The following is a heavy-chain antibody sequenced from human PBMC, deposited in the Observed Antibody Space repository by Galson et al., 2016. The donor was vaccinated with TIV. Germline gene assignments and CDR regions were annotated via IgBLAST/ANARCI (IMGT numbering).Heavy chain of an antibody. CDR2: IKQDGSEK. CDR1: EFAFANFW. V-gene: IGHV3-7*03. CDR3: ARGRGGEYFDY. Sequence: SLRLSCAASEFAFANFWMTWVRQAPGKGLEWVANIKQDGSEKYYVDSVKGRFTISRDNAKNSVYLQMDSLRADDTAVYYCARGRGGEYFDYWGQGTLFSVSS. J-gene: IGHJ4*02. D-gene: IGHD3-16*01.